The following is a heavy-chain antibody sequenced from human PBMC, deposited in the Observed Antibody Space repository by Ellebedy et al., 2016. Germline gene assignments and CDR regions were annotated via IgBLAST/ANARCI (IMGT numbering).Heavy chain of an antibody. J-gene: IGHJ5*02. CDR3: AKDPSRYYDELGNWFDP. D-gene: IGHD3-22*01. CDR2: ISGSGGST. V-gene: IGHV3-23*01. CDR1: GFTFSSYA. Sequence: GESLKISXAASGFTFSSYAMSWVRQAPGKGLEWVSAISGSGGSTYYADSVKGRFTISRDNSKNTLYLQMNSLRAEDTAVYYCAKDPSRYYDELGNWFDPWGQGTLVTVSS.